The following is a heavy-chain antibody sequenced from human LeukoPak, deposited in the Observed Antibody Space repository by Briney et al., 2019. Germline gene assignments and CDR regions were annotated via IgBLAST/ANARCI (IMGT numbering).Heavy chain of an antibody. J-gene: IGHJ3*02. CDR2: INHSGST. D-gene: IGHD1-26*01. Sequence: PSETLSLTCAVYGGSFSGYYWSWIRQPPGKGLEWIGEINHSGSTNYNPSLKSRVTISVDTSKNQFSLKLSSVTAADTAVYYCARGSGSYYPGAFGIWGQGTMVTVSS. V-gene: IGHV4-34*01. CDR3: ARGSGSYYPGAFGI. CDR1: GGSFSGYY.